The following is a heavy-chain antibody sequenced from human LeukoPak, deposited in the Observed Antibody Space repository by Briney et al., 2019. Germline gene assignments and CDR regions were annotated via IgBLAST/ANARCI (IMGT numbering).Heavy chain of an antibody. CDR2: IGDVSGTT. J-gene: IGHJ5*02. D-gene: IGHD6-13*01. CDR3: AKAPAGPEYSSRWKFGYNWFDP. V-gene: IGHV3-23*01. CDR1: GFTFSNYG. Sequence: QPGGSLRLSCAASGFTFSNYGMSWVRQAPGKGLEWVSSIGDVSGTTYYADSVKGRFIISRDNSKNTLYLQMNSLRAEDTALYYCAKAPAGPEYSSRWKFGYNWFDPWGQGTLVTVSS.